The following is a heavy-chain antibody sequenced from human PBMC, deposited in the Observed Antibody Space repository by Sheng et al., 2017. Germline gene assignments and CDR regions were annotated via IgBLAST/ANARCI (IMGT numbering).Heavy chain of an antibody. CDR2: ISSSSSYI. V-gene: IGHV3-21*04. CDR1: GFTFSSYS. Sequence: EVQLVESGGGLVKPGGSLRLSCAASGFTFSSYSMNWVRQAPGKGLEWVSLISSSSSYIYYADPVKGRFTISRDNAKNSLYLQMNSLRAEDTAVYYCAKDLGGVRLWGQGTMVTVSS. J-gene: IGHJ3*01. D-gene: IGHD3-16*01. CDR3: AKDLGGVRL.